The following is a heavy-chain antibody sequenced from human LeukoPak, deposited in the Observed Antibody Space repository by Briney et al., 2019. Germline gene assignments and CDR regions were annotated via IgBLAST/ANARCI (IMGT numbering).Heavy chain of an antibody. J-gene: IGHJ5*02. CDR3: ARHGKLSSSRNWFDP. D-gene: IGHD1-26*01. CDR2: IYLDDFDV. Sequence: GESLQISCKASGYSFTSYWIGWVRQMPGKGLEWMGIIYLDDFDVRYSPSFQGQVTISADKSITTAYLQWSSLKASDTAIYYCARHGKLSSSRNWFDPWGQGTLSPSPQ. CDR1: GYSFTSYW. V-gene: IGHV5-51*01.